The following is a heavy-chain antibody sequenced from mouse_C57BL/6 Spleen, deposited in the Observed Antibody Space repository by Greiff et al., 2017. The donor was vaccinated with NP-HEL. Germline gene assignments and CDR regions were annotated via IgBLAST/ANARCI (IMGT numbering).Heavy chain of an antibody. Sequence: QVQLQQPGAELVKPGASVKLSCKASGYTFTSYWMHWVKQRPGRGLEWIGRIDPNSGGTKYNEKFKSKATLTVDKPSSTAYMHLSRLTSEESAVYDCALYYGSRDYAMDYWGQGASVTVSS. D-gene: IGHD1-1*01. V-gene: IGHV1-72*01. CDR1: GYTFTSYW. CDR3: ALYYGSRDYAMDY. CDR2: IDPNSGGT. J-gene: IGHJ4*01.